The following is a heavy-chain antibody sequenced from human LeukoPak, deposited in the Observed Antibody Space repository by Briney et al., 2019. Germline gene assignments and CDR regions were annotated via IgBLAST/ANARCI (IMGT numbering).Heavy chain of an antibody. CDR1: GGSITSDNYY. J-gene: IGHJ4*02. CDR3: ARRRTRQPFDY. D-gene: IGHD3/OR15-3a*01. Sequence: SETLSLTCIVSGGSITSDNYYWGWIRQPPGRGLEWIGSIYFSGTTYYNPSLKSRVTISLDTSKNHFSLKLNSVTAADTAVYYCARRRTRQPFDYWGQGTLVTVSS. CDR2: IYFSGTT. V-gene: IGHV4-39*07.